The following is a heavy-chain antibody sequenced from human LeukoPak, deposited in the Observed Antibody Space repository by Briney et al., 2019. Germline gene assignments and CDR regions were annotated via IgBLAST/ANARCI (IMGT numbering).Heavy chain of an antibody. V-gene: IGHV1-69*04. D-gene: IGHD3-22*01. Sequence: SVKVSCKASGGTFSSYAISWVRQAPGQGLEWMGRIIPILGIANYAQKFQGRVTITADKSTSTAYMELSSLRSEDTAVYYCARVQGSGSRYFDLWGRGTLVTASS. J-gene: IGHJ2*01. CDR3: ARVQGSGSRYFDL. CDR2: IIPILGIA. CDR1: GGTFSSYA.